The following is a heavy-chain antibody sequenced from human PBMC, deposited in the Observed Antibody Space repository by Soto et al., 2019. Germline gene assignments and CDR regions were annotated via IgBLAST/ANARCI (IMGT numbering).Heavy chain of an antibody. CDR1: GFMFSTTD. J-gene: IGHJ5*02. D-gene: IGHD3-10*01. V-gene: IGHV3-23*01. Sequence: GGSLRLSCAASGFMFSTTDMSWVRQAPGKGLEWLTTIEGSGEITYYADSVKGRFTISRDNSKSTVYLQMDSLTADDTAIYFCVKNSGWFNTWGQGTPVTVSS. CDR3: VKNSGWFNT. CDR2: IEGSGEIT.